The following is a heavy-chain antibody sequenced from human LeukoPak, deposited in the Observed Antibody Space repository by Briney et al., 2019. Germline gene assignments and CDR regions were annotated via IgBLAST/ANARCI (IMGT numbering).Heavy chain of an antibody. D-gene: IGHD1-26*01. J-gene: IGHJ4*02. CDR1: GYTFTGYY. V-gene: IGHV1-2*06. Sequence: ASVKVSCKASGYTFTGYYMHWVRQAPGQGLEWMGRINPNSGGTNYAQKFQGRVTMTRDTSISTAYMELSRLRSDDTAVYYCARDRKSGSYFDYWGQGTLVTDSS. CDR2: INPNSGGT. CDR3: ARDRKSGSYFDY.